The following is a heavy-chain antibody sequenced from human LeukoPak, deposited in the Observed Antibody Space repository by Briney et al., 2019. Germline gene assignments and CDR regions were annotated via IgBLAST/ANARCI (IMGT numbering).Heavy chain of an antibody. D-gene: IGHD3-22*01. CDR2: INPSGGST. CDR1: GYTFTSYY. J-gene: IGHJ4*02. V-gene: IGHV1-46*01. Sequence: ASLKVSCKASGYTFTSYYMHWVRQAPGQGLEWMGIINPSGGSTSYAQKFQGRVTMTRDTSTSTVYMELSSLRSEDTAVYYCARGREVVITSFHFDYWGQGTLVTVSS. CDR3: ARGREVVITSFHFDY.